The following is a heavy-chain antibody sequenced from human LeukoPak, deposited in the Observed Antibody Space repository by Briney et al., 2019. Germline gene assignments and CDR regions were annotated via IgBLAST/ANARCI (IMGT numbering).Heavy chain of an antibody. D-gene: IGHD3-16*01. CDR1: GFTFSSYS. CDR3: AKDRLAYYFDY. Sequence: GGSLRLSCAASGFTFSSYSMHWVRQAPGKGLEWVAFIRYDGSNKYYADSVKGRFTISRDNSKNTLYLQMNSLRVEDTAVYYCAKDRLAYYFDYWGQGTLVTVSS. CDR2: IRYDGSNK. V-gene: IGHV3-30*02. J-gene: IGHJ4*02.